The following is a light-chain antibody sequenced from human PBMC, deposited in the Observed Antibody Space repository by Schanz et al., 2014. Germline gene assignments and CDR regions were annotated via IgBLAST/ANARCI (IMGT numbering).Light chain of an antibody. CDR1: SSDVGGYNY. CDR2: DVS. J-gene: IGLJ3*02. Sequence: QSALTQPASVSGSPGQSITISCTGTSSDVGGYNYVSWYQQHPGKAPKLIIYDVSNRPSGVSIRFSGSKSGNTASLTISGLQAEDEADYYCSSYTSTSTKVFGGGTKLTVL. V-gene: IGLV2-14*01. CDR3: SSYTSTSTKV.